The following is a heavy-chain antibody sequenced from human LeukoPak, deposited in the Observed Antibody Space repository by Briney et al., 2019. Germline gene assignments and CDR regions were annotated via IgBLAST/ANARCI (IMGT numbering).Heavy chain of an antibody. CDR2: IYYSGST. Sequence: SETLSLTCTVSGGSISSYYWSCIRQPPGKGLEWIGYIYYSGSTNYNPSLKSRVTISVDTSKNQFSLKLSSVTAADTAVYYCARGLGYCSGGSCYYFDYWGQGTLVTVSS. V-gene: IGHV4-59*01. J-gene: IGHJ4*02. CDR1: GGSISSYY. D-gene: IGHD2-15*01. CDR3: ARGLGYCSGGSCYYFDY.